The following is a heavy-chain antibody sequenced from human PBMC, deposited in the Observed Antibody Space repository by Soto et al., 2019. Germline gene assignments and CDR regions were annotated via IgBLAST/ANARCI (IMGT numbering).Heavy chain of an antibody. CDR1: GGSISSGGYS. V-gene: IGHV4-30-2*01. CDR2: IYHSGYS. Sequence: QLQLHESGSGLVKPSQTLSLTCAVSGGSISSGGYSWSWIRQPPGKGLEWIGYIYHSGYSYCNPSLTSRVNISVDRSKNQFSLKLSAVTAAYTAVYYCAKADYCDYGYGMDVWGHWTTVTVSS. D-gene: IGHD4-17*01. CDR3: AKADYCDYGYGMDV. J-gene: IGHJ6*02.